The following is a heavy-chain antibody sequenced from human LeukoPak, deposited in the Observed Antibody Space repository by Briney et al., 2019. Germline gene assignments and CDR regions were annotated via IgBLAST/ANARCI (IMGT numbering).Heavy chain of an antibody. V-gene: IGHV1-8*01. Sequence: ASVKVSCKASGYTFTSYDINWVRQATGQGLEWMGWMNPNSGNTGYAQKFQGRVTMTRNTSISTAYMELSSLRSEDTAVYYCARRVATINYYYYYMDVWGKGTTVTVSS. D-gene: IGHD5-12*01. J-gene: IGHJ6*03. CDR3: ARRVATINYYYYYMDV. CDR2: MNPNSGNT. CDR1: GYTFTSYD.